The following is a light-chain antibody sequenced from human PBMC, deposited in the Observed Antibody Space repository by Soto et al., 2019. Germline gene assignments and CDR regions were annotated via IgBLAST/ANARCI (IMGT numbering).Light chain of an antibody. V-gene: IGLV2-14*01. CDR2: DVS. J-gene: IGLJ1*01. Sequence: QSALTQPASVSGSPGQSIAISCTGTSSDVGAYDYVSWYQQHPGKAPKVMIYDVSNRPSGVSNRFSGSKSDNTASLTISGLQAEDEADYYGSAYTSSSTYVFGTGTKLTVL. CDR3: SAYTSSSTYV. CDR1: SSDVGAYDY.